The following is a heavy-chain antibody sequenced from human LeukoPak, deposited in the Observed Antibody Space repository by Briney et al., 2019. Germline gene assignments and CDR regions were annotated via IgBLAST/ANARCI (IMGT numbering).Heavy chain of an antibody. V-gene: IGHV1-8*01. J-gene: IGHJ5*02. D-gene: IGHD1-14*01. Sequence: ASVKVSCKTSGYPFTTYEINWARQAAGQGLEWMGWVHPDTGYADYAQKFQGRVTMTSDTSISTAYMELSSPRSDDTAVYFCARGPRNDPWGQGTLVTVSS. CDR3: ARGPRNDP. CDR2: VHPDTGYA. CDR1: GYPFTTYE.